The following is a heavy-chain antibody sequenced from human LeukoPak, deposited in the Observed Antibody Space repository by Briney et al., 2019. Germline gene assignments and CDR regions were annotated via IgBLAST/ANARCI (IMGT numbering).Heavy chain of an antibody. CDR1: GNTFTSYA. CDR2: INAGNGNT. V-gene: IGHV1-3*01. J-gene: IGHJ3*02. Sequence: ASVKVSCKASGNTFTSYAMHWVRQAPGQRLEWMGWINAGNGNTKYSQKFQGRVTITRDTSASTAYMELSSLRSEDTAVYYCARRNPTTDAFDIWGQGTMVTVSS. D-gene: IGHD5-12*01. CDR3: ARRNPTTDAFDI.